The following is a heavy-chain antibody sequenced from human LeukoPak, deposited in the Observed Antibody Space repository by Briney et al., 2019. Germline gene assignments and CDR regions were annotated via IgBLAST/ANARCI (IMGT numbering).Heavy chain of an antibody. CDR3: ARVDLLTGYYFFDY. Sequence: ASVKVSCKASGYTFSNYGISWVRQAPGQGLEWVGWIRGDNGNTNYAQKLQGRVTMTTDTSTRTAYMELRSLGSDETAVYYCARVDLLTGYYFFDYWGQGTLVTVSS. V-gene: IGHV1-18*01. CDR1: GYTFSNYG. J-gene: IGHJ4*02. CDR2: IRGDNGNT. D-gene: IGHD3-9*01.